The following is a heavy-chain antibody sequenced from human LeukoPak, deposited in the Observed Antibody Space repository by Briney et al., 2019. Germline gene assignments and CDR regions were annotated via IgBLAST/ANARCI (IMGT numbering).Heavy chain of an antibody. J-gene: IGHJ6*02. CDR1: GFTFSDYY. CDR3: ARENSYYYYGMDV. CDR2: ISSSGSTI. V-gene: IGHV3-11*01. Sequence: GGSLRLPCAASGFTFSDYYMSWIRQAPGKGLEWVSYISSSGSTIYYADSVKGRFTISRDNAKNSLYLQMNSLRAEDTAVYYCARENSYYYYGMDVWGQGTTVTVSS. D-gene: IGHD1/OR15-1a*01.